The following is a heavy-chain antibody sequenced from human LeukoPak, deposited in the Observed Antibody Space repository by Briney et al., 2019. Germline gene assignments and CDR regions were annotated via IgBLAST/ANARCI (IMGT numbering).Heavy chain of an antibody. CDR1: GFTFSSYG. CDR2: IWYDGSNK. D-gene: IGHD6-6*01. V-gene: IGHV3-33*01. J-gene: IGHJ4*02. Sequence: PGGSLRLSCAASGFTFSSYGMHWVRQAPGKGLEWVAVIWYDGSNKYYADSVKGRFTISRDNSKNTLYLQMNSLRAEDTAVYYCARTPITVEYSSSSNIYFDYWGQGTLVTVSS. CDR3: ARTPITVEYSSSSNIYFDY.